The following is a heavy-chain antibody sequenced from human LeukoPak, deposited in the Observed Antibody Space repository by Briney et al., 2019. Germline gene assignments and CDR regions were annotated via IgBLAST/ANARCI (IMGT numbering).Heavy chain of an antibody. CDR2: ISSSSSTI. V-gene: IGHV3-48*01. D-gene: IGHD3-22*01. J-gene: IGHJ6*02. CDR3: ARDRVGYDSSDYYYYYGMDV. Sequence: GGSLRLSCAASGFTFSSYSMNWVRQAPGKGLEWVSYISSSSSTIYYADSVKGRFTISRDNAKNSLYLQMNSLRAEDTAVYYCARDRVGYDSSDYYYYYGMDVWGQGTTVTVSS. CDR1: GFTFSSYS.